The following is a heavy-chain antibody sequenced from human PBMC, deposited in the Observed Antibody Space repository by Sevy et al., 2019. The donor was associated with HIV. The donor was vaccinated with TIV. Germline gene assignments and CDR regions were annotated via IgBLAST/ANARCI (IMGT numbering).Heavy chain of an antibody. J-gene: IGHJ3*02. CDR1: GFTFSSYS. V-gene: IGHV3-21*01. D-gene: IGHD6-13*01. CDR3: ARTVIAAAGIGAFDI. CDR2: ISGSSSHI. Sequence: GGSLRLSCAASGFTFSSYSMNWVRQAPGKGLEWVSSISGSSSHIYYADSVKGQFTISRDNAKNSLYLQMNSLRAEDTAVYECARTVIAAAGIGAFDIWGQGTMVTVSS.